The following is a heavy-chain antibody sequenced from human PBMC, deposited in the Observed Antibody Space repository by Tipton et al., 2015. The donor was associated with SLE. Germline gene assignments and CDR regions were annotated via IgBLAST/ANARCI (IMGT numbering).Heavy chain of an antibody. J-gene: IGHJ5*02. V-gene: IGHV4-59*02. Sequence: GLVKPSETLSLTCTVSGGSVSSYYWSWIRQPPGKGLEWIGYIYYSGSTNYNPSLKSRVTISVDTSKNQFSLTLNSVTAADTAVYYCARDRFHGWFDPWGQGTLVTVSS. CDR1: GGSVSSYY. CDR2: IYYSGST. CDR3: ARDRFHGWFDP.